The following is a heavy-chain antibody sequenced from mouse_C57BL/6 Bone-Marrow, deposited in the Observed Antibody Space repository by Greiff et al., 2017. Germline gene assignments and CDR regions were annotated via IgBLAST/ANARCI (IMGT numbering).Heavy chain of an antibody. J-gene: IGHJ4*01. V-gene: IGHV5-9*01. D-gene: IGHD1-1*01. Sequence: EVKVVESGGGLVKPGGSLKLSCAASGFTFSSYTMSWVRQTPEKRLEWVATISGGGGNTYYPDSVKGRFTISRDNAKNTLYLQMSSLRSEDTALYYCARRPNYYGSSSYYAMDYWGQGTSVTVSS. CDR1: GFTFSSYT. CDR3: ARRPNYYGSSSYYAMDY. CDR2: ISGGGGNT.